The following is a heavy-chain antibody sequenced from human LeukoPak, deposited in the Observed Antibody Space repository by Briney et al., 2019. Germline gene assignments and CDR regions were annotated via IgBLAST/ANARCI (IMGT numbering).Heavy chain of an antibody. V-gene: IGHV4-39*01. J-gene: IGHJ4*02. CDR2: IFYSGTT. CDR3: ARLSNYGGHSGDGY. Sequence: KPSETLSLTCTVSGGSTSSSNYYWGWIRQPPGKGLEWIGSIFYSGTTHYNPSLKSRVTISVDTSKNLFSLKLSSVTAADTAVYYCARLSNYGGHSGDGYWGQGTLVTVSS. D-gene: IGHD4-23*01. CDR1: GGSTSSSNYY.